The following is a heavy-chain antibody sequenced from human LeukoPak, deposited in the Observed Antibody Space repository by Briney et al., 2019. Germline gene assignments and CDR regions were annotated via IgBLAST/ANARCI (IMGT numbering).Heavy chain of an antibody. Sequence: SETLSLTCAVYGGSFSGYYWSWIRQPPGKGLEWIGEINHSGSTNYNPSLKSRVTISVDTSKNQFSLKLSSVTAADTAVYYCARGVTVTTGLRPGGHYYYYYMDVWGKGTTVTVSS. J-gene: IGHJ6*03. V-gene: IGHV4-34*01. CDR1: GGSFSGYY. D-gene: IGHD4-17*01. CDR3: ARGVTVTTGLRPGGHYYYYYMDV. CDR2: INHSGST.